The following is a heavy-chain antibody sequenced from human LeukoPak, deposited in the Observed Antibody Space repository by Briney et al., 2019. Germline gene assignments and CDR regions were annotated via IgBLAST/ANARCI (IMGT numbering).Heavy chain of an antibody. D-gene: IGHD2-2*01. CDR1: GFTFSSYA. V-gene: IGHV3-23*01. CDR3: AKDRSMVVVPAAEYFQH. CDR2: ISGSGGST. J-gene: IGHJ1*01. Sequence: QTGGSLRLSCAASGFTFSSYAMSWVRQAPGKGLEWVSAISGSGGSTYYADSVKGRFTISRDNSKNTLYLQMNSLRAEDTAVYYCAKDRSMVVVPAAEYFQHWGQGTLVTVSS.